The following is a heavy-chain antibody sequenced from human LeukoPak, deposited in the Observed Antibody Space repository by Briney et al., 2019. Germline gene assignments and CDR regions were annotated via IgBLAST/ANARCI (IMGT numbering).Heavy chain of an antibody. J-gene: IGHJ4*02. CDR2: ISYDGSNK. D-gene: IGHD6-13*01. Sequence: PGGSLRLSCAASGFTFSSYAMHWVRQAPGKGLEWVAVISYDGSNKYYADSVKGRFTISRDNSKNTLYLQMNSLRAEDTAVYYCARGQGAADHFDYWGQGTLVTVSS. V-gene: IGHV3-30*04. CDR1: GFTFSSYA. CDR3: ARGQGAADHFDY.